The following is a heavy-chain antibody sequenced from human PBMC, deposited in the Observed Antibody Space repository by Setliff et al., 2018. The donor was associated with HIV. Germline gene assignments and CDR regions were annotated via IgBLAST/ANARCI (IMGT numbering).Heavy chain of an antibody. V-gene: IGHV3-21*01. J-gene: IGHJ4*02. CDR3: ARETRPGLTRSGFDY. Sequence: GGSLRLSCAASGFTFSSYSMNWVRQAPGKGLEWVSYISSSSSYTHYADSVKGRSTISRDNAKNSLYLQMNSLTAEDTAVYYCARETRPGLTRSGFDYWGQGTLVTVSS. CDR2: ISSSSSYT. CDR1: GFTFSSYS. D-gene: IGHD1-1*01.